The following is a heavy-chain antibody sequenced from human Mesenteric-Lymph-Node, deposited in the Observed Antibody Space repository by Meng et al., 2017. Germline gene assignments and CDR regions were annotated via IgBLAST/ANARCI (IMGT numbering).Heavy chain of an antibody. D-gene: IGHD3-10*01. CDR1: GDSHSSGGYA. V-gene: IGHV4-30-2*01. CDR3: VRDTRRGGGWFDP. CDR2: LYHGVNI. Sequence: LEFGPGRVMPSPTLALSCAGSGDSHSSGGYAWTWSREPPGKGLEGIGYLYHGVNIYYTPSLRSRGTISVDKSRNQFSLNLTSVAAADTAVDYCVRDTRRGGGWFDPWGQGTLVTVSS. J-gene: IGHJ5*02.